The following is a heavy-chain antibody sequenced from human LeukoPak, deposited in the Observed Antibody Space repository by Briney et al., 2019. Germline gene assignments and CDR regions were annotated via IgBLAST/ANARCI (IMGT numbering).Heavy chain of an antibody. Sequence: GRSLRLSCAASGFTFSSYGMHWVRQAPGKGLEWVAVIWYDGSNKYYADSVKGRFTISRDTSKNTLYLQMNSLRLEDTAVYYCARGSGWYDFWGQGTLVTVSS. V-gene: IGHV3-33*01. J-gene: IGHJ4*02. CDR1: GFTFSSYG. CDR2: IWYDGSNK. CDR3: ARGSGWYDF. D-gene: IGHD6-19*01.